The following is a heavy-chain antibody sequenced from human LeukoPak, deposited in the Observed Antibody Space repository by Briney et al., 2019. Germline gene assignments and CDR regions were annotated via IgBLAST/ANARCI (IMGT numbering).Heavy chain of an antibody. J-gene: IGHJ3*02. CDR3: ARDCSSTSCTDDAFDI. D-gene: IGHD2-2*01. Sequence: ASVKVSCKASGYTFTGYYMHWVRQAPGQGLEWMGWINPNSGGTNYAQKFQGRVTMTRDTSISTAYMELSRLRSDDTAVYYCARDCSSTSCTDDAFDIWGQRTMVTVSS. CDR2: INPNSGGT. CDR1: GYTFTGYY. V-gene: IGHV1-2*02.